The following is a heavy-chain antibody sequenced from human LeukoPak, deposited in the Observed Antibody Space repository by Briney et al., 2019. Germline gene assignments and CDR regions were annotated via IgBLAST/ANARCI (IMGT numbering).Heavy chain of an antibody. J-gene: IGHJ3*02. Sequence: GRSLRLSCAASGFTFSSYGMHWVRQAPGKGLEWVAVISYDGSNKYYADSVKGRFTISRDNSKNTLYLQMNSLRAEDTAVYYCARKKPSSSWYLLGAFDIWGQGTMVTVSS. CDR2: ISYDGSNK. V-gene: IGHV3-30*03. CDR1: GFTFSSYG. D-gene: IGHD6-13*01. CDR3: ARKKPSSSWYLLGAFDI.